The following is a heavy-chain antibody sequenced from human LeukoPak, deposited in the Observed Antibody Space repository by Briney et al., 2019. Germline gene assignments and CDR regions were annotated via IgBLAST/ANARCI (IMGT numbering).Heavy chain of an antibody. CDR1: GFTFSTYA. J-gene: IGHJ4*02. Sequence: GGSLRLSCAASGFTFSTYAMHWVRQAPGKGLEWVALISPDGSDKNYADSVKGRFTISRDNSNSTLYLQMDSLRGDDAAVYYCAKAVGSISWSFDYWGQGTLVTVSS. V-gene: IGHV3-30*18. CDR3: AKAVGSISWSFDY. CDR2: ISPDGSDK. D-gene: IGHD6-13*01.